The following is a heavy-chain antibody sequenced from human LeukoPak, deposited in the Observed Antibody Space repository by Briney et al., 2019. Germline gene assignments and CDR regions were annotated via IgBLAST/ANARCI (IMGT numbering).Heavy chain of an antibody. J-gene: IGHJ4*02. Sequence: GGSLRLSCAASGFTFSSDWMSWVRQAPGKGLEWVANIKRDGSEKYYVDSVKGRFTICRDNAKNSLFLQMNSLRAEDTAVYYCAREEAAARFDYWGQGTLVTVSS. CDR2: IKRDGSEK. CDR3: AREEAAARFDY. D-gene: IGHD6-13*01. V-gene: IGHV3-7*04. CDR1: GFTFSSDW.